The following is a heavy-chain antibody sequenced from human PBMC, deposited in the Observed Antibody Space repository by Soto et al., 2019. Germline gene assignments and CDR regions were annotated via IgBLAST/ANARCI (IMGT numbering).Heavy chain of an antibody. D-gene: IGHD1-1*01. CDR2: ISAHNGNT. CDR1: GYAFTTYG. CDR3: ARGRYGDY. V-gene: IGHV1-18*01. J-gene: IGHJ4*02. Sequence: QVHLVQSGAEVKKPGASVKVSCKGSGYAFTTYGITWVRQAPGQGLEWMGWISAHNGNTNYAQKLQGRVTVTRDTSQSTDYMELRSLRSDDTAVYYCARGRYGDYWGQGALVTVSS.